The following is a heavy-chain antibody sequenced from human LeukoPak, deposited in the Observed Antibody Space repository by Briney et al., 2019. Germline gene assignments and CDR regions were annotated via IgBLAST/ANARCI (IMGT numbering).Heavy chain of an antibody. CDR3: ARVNYGSATKEDY. CDR1: GGSISSGGYY. J-gene: IGHJ4*02. D-gene: IGHD3-10*01. CDR2: IYYSGSA. Sequence: KASETLSLTCTVSGGSISSGGYYWSWIRQHPGKGLEWIGYIYYSGSAYYNPSLKSRVTISVDTSENQFSLKLSSVTAADTAVYYCARVNYGSATKEDYWSQGTLVTVSS. V-gene: IGHV4-31*03.